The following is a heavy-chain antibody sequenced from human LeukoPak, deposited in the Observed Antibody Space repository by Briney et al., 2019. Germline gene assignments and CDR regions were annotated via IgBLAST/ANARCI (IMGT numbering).Heavy chain of an antibody. Sequence: SETLSLTCTVSGGSISSYYWSWIRQPPGKGLEWIGYIYYSGSTNYNPSLKSRVTISVDTSKNQFSLKLSSVTAADTAVYYCARHPSYYYDSSGLGWCFDLWGRGTLVTVSS. D-gene: IGHD3-22*01. V-gene: IGHV4-59*08. CDR3: ARHPSYYYDSSGLGWCFDL. CDR2: IYYSGST. J-gene: IGHJ2*01. CDR1: GGSISSYY.